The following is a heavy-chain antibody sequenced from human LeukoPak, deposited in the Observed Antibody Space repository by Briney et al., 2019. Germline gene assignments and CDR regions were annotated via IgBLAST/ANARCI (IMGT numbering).Heavy chain of an antibody. CDR2: MNPNSGNT. J-gene: IGHJ5*02. CDR3: ARPSRKYNWNYIS. V-gene: IGHV1-8*01. Sequence: AASVEVSCKASGYTFTSYDINWVRQATGQGLEWMGWMNPNSGNTGYAQKFQGRVTMTRNTSISTAYMELSSLRSEDTAVYYCARPSRKYNWNYISWGQGTLVTVSS. CDR1: GYTFTSYD. D-gene: IGHD1-7*01.